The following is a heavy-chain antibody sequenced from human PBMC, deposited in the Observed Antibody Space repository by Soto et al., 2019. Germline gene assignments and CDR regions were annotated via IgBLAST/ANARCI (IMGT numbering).Heavy chain of an antibody. D-gene: IGHD6-13*01. CDR2: VYHSGST. CDR1: GGSISINY. Sequence: PETLSLTCTFSGGSISINYWAWIRQPPGKGLELIGYVYHSGSTNYNLSLKSRVTISGDTSKSQFSLKVNSMTAADTAVYYCARYRREAVAGYTLDNWGQGILVTVSS. CDR3: ARYRREAVAGYTLDN. V-gene: IGHV4-59*01. J-gene: IGHJ4*02.